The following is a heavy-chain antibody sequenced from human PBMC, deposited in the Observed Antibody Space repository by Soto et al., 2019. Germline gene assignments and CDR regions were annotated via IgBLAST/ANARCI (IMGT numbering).Heavy chain of an antibody. CDR3: ACGPAAGPFYYYYGMDV. J-gene: IGHJ6*02. CDR1: GGSISSGDYY. D-gene: IGHD6-13*01. CDR2: INHSGST. Sequence: PSETLSLTCTVSGGSISSGDYYWSWIRQPPGKGLEWIGEINHSGSTNYNPSLKSRVTISVDTSKNQFSLKLSSVTAADTAVYYCACGPAAGPFYYYYGMDVWGQGTTVTVSS. V-gene: IGHV4-39*07.